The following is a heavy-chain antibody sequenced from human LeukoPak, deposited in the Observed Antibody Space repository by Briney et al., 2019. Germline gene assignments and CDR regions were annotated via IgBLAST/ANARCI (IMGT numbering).Heavy chain of an antibody. D-gene: IGHD3-10*01. J-gene: IGHJ4*02. Sequence: GFLRLSCAASGFTFSSYWMSWVRQAPGKGLEWVANIKQDGSEKYYADSVKGRFTISRDNAKNSLYLQMNSLRAEDTAVYYCARVAFGELLSFDYWGQGTLVTVSS. CDR1: GFTFSSYW. V-gene: IGHV3-7*01. CDR2: IKQDGSEK. CDR3: ARVAFGELLSFDY.